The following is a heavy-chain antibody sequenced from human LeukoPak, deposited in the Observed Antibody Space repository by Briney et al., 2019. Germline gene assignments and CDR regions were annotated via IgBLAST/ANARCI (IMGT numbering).Heavy chain of an antibody. CDR2: ISYSGST. CDR1: GGSISSYH. J-gene: IGHJ4*02. D-gene: IGHD3-10*01. CDR3: ARHLDYYGSGTYEF. Sequence: SETLSLTCTVSGGSISSYHWSWIRQPPGKGLEWIGDISYSGSTNYNPSLKSRVTISVDTSKHQFSLRLSSVTAADTAVYYCARHLDYYGSGTYEFWGQGTLVTVSS. V-gene: IGHV4-59*08.